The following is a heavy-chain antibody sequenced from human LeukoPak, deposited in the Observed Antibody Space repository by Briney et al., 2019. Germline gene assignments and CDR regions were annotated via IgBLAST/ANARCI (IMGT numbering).Heavy chain of an antibody. Sequence: GGSLRLSCAASGFTFSSYSMNWVRQAPGKGLEWVSSISSSSSYICYADSVKGRFTISRDNAKNSLYLQMNSLRAEDTAVYYCARARYYDILTGYYGSYGMDVWGQGTTVTVSS. CDR1: GFTFSSYS. D-gene: IGHD3-9*01. CDR3: ARARYYDILTGYYGSYGMDV. V-gene: IGHV3-21*01. J-gene: IGHJ6*02. CDR2: ISSSSSYI.